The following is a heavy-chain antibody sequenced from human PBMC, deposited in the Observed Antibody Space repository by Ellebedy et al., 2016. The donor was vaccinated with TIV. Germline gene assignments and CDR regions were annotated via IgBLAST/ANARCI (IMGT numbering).Heavy chain of an antibody. CDR1: GYTFTTDY. V-gene: IGHV1-46*01. D-gene: IGHD6-19*01. Sequence: ASVKVSCKASGYTFTTDYVHWVRQAPGQGLEWMGMINPSGGSTSYAQKFQGRITMTRDTSSSTVNMELSSLKSEDTGVYYCASGIAVAGALDYWGQGTLVTVSS. J-gene: IGHJ4*02. CDR2: INPSGGST. CDR3: ASGIAVAGALDY.